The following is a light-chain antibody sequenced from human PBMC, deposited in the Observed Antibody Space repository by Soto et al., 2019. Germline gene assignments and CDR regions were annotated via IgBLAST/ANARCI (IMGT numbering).Light chain of an antibody. J-gene: IGKJ1*01. CDR1: QSVSSSY. CDR3: QQYNDWPLT. V-gene: IGKV3-15*01. CDR2: GAF. Sequence: EIVLTQSPGTLSLSPGERATLSCRASQSVSSSYLAWYQQKPGQAPSLLIYGAFTRATGIPTRFSGTGSGTEFTLTISSLQSEDVALYYCQQYNDWPLTFGQGTKVEV.